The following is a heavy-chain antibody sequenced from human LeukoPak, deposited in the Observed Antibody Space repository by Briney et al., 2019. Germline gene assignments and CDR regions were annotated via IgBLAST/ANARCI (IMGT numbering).Heavy chain of an antibody. D-gene: IGHD3-22*01. J-gene: IGHJ4*02. CDR2: INWNGGST. Sequence: PGGSLRLSCAASGFTFDNYGMSWVRQAPGKGLEWVSGINWNGGSTGYADSVKGRFTISRDNAKNSLYLQMNSLRAEDTALYYCARAPNSYDSSGFLTYYFDYWGQGTLVTVSS. CDR3: ARAPNSYDSSGFLTYYFDY. V-gene: IGHV3-20*04. CDR1: GFTFDNYG.